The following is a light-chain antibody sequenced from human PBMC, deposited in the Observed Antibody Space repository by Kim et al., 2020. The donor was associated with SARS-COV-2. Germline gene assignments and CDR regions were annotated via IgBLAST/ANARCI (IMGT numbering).Light chain of an antibody. Sequence: AFVGDRVTITCRASQKFSTYLNWYQCKPGKAPKLLISAASNLQSGVPSRFSGSASGTDFALTISSLQDEDFAIYYCQHSYISPPTFGGGTKVDIK. CDR1: QKFSTY. J-gene: IGKJ4*01. V-gene: IGKV1-39*01. CDR2: AAS. CDR3: QHSYISPPT.